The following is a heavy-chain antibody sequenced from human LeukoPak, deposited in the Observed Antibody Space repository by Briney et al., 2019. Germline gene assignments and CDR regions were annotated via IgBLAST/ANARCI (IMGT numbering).Heavy chain of an antibody. CDR3: ARAYYYYGMDV. CDR2: INHSGST. J-gene: IGHJ6*02. CDR1: GGSFSGYY. V-gene: IGHV4-34*01. Sequence: PSETLSLTCAVYGGSFSGYYWSWIRQPPGKGLEWIGEINHSGSTNYNPSLKSRVTISVDMSKNQSSLKLSSVTAADTAVYYCARAYYYYGMDVWGQGTTVTVSS.